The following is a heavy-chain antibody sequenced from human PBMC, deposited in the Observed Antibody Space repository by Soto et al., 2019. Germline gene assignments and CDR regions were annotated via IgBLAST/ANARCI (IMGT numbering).Heavy chain of an antibody. CDR2: IYYSGST. J-gene: IGHJ4*02. CDR3: ARDGGYGGSSHFDY. CDR1: GGSISSSSYY. D-gene: IGHD3-16*01. Sequence: PSETLSLTCTVSGGSISSSSYYWGWIRQPPGKGLEWIGSIYYSGSTYYNPSLKSRVTISVDTSKNQFSLKLNSVTTADTAVYYCARDGGYGGSSHFDYGGQGALVTVSS. V-gene: IGHV4-39*02.